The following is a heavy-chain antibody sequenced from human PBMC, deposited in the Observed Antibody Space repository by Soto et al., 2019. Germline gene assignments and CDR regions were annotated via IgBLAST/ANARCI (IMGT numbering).Heavy chain of an antibody. CDR1: GFSLTNHRMG. Sequence: QVTLRESGPVLVKPTETLTLTCTVSGFSLTNHRMGVSWIRQPPGKAPEWLAHIFSSEEKSYRTSLKSRLTISKDTSKSQVVLTMTNMDPVDTATYYCARIALWFGELSTDYGLDVWGQGTTVTVSS. CDR3: ARIALWFGELSTDYGLDV. J-gene: IGHJ6*02. D-gene: IGHD3-10*01. V-gene: IGHV2-26*01. CDR2: IFSSEEK.